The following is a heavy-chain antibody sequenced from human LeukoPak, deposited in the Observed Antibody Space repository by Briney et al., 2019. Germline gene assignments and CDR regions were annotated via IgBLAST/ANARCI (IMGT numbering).Heavy chain of an antibody. CDR3: ARDVRDIVVVPAAMGRNWFDP. V-gene: IGHV1-18*01. CDR2: ISAYNGNT. CDR1: GYTFTSYG. D-gene: IGHD2-2*01. Sequence: ASVKVSCKASGYTFTSYGISWARQAPGQGLEWMGWISAYNGNTNYAQKLQGRVTMTTDTSTSTAYMELRSLRSDDTAVYYCARDVRDIVVVPAAMGRNWFDPWGQGTLVTVSS. J-gene: IGHJ5*02.